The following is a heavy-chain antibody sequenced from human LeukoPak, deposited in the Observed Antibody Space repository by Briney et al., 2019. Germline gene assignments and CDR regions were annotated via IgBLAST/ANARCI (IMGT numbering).Heavy chain of an antibody. Sequence: SETLSLTCAVYGGSFSGYYWSWIRQPPGKGLEWIGEVNHSGSTNYNPSLKGRVTISVDTSKNQFSLKLSSVTAADTAVYYCARGSEEYDYVWGSYRYSPWFDPWGQGTLVTVSS. V-gene: IGHV4-34*01. CDR1: GGSFSGYY. J-gene: IGHJ5*02. CDR3: ARGSEEYDYVWGSYRYSPWFDP. CDR2: VNHSGST. D-gene: IGHD3-16*02.